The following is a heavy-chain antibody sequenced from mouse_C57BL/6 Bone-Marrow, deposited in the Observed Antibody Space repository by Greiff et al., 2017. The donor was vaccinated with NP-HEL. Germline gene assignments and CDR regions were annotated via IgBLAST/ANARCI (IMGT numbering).Heavy chain of an antibody. V-gene: IGHV1-82*01. D-gene: IGHD1-1*01. CDR2: IYPGDGDT. CDR3: ARSEHYGSSYPYYAMDY. J-gene: IGHJ4*01. Sequence: VQLQQSGPELVKPGASVKISCKASGYAFSSSWMNWVKQRPGKGLEWIGRIYPGDGDTNYNGKFKGKATLTADKSSSTAYMQLSSLTSEDSAVYFCARSEHYGSSYPYYAMDYWGQGTSVTVSS. CDR1: GYAFSSSW.